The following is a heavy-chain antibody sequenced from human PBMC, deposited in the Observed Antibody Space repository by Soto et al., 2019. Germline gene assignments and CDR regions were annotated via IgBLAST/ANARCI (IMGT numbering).Heavy chain of an antibody. Sequence: SLTCAVPGGSVISGDHYWCWILQPPGKDLESIPYMLYTGTTYYNTSLNNRVTISVDTTKNMFSLRLMAVTAADTAVSYCARGRGYCSGIDYWGQGIAVTVYS. CDR2: MLYTGTT. J-gene: IGHJ4*02. CDR1: GGSVISGDHY. V-gene: IGHV4-30-4*01. D-gene: IGHD5-18*01. CDR3: ARGRGYCSGIDY.